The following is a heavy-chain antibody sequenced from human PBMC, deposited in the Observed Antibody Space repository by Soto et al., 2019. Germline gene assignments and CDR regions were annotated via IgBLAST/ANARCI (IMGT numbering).Heavy chain of an antibody. Sequence: QVQLQQWGAGLLKPSETLSLTCPVYGGSFSDFHWSWIRQPPGKGLEWIGEIHHRGNTNYSPSLRRRVTMAVDTSQNQFSLKMTSVTAADTAVYYCARTHYSMDVWDKGTTVTVSS. V-gene: IGHV4-34*01. J-gene: IGHJ6*03. CDR2: IHHRGNT. CDR3: ARTHYSMDV. CDR1: GGSFSDFH.